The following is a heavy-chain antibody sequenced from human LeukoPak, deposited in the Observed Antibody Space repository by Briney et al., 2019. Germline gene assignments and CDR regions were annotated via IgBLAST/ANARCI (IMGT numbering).Heavy chain of an antibody. CDR2: ISGSGGST. J-gene: IGHJ4*02. D-gene: IGHD1-1*01. V-gene: IGHV3-23*01. Sequence: PGGSLRLSCAASGFTFSSYAMGWVRQAPGKGLEWVSAISGSGGSTYYADSVKGRFTISRDNAKDSLYLQMNSLRAEDTAVYYCARALTTLTYEGYWGQGTLVTVSS. CDR1: GFTFSSYA. CDR3: ARALTTLTYEGY.